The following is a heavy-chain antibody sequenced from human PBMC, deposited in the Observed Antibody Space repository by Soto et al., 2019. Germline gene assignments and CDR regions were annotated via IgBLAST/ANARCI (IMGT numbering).Heavy chain of an antibody. D-gene: IGHD3-10*02. Sequence: LSETLSLTCSLSGGSINSSDHFWGWIRQTPGKGLEWIGSVYYTETTYYNPSLKSPVTISVETSRNTFSLKVNSVTAADTGIYYCARQRVLSTNMFITSFDPWGQGTLVTVS. CDR2: VYYTETT. CDR1: GGSINSSDHF. V-gene: IGHV4-39*01. CDR3: ARQRVLSTNMFITSFDP. J-gene: IGHJ5*02.